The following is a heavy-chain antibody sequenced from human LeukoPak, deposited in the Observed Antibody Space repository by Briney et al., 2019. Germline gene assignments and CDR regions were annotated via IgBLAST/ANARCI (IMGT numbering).Heavy chain of an antibody. D-gene: IGHD3-3*01. CDR3: ARRDRFLEWAISP. CDR1: GGSISSYY. J-gene: IGHJ5*02. V-gene: IGHV4-59*01. Sequence: SETLSLTCTVSGGSISSYYWSWIRQPPGKGLEWIGYIYYSGSTSYNPSLKSRVTISVDTSKNQFSLKLSSVTAADTAVYYCARRDRFLEWAISPWGQGTLVTVSS. CDR2: IYYSGST.